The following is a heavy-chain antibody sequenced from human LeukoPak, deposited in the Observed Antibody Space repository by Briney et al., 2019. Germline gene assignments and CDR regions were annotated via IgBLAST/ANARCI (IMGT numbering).Heavy chain of an antibody. J-gene: IGHJ1*01. CDR1: GFTVSSNY. V-gene: IGHV3-66*02. Sequence: GGSLRLSCAASGFTVSSNYMSWVRQAPGKGLEWVAVIYSGGSTYYADSAKGGFTISTDNSEKTPYLQMNNLKSADTAVNYCAGAKYHSWEYWGQGTVVTVSS. D-gene: IGHD1-26*01. CDR2: IYSGGST. CDR3: AGAKYHSWEY.